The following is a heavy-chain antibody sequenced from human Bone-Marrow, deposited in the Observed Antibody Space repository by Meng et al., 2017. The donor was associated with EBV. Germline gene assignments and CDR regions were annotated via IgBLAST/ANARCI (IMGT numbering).Heavy chain of an antibody. CDR2: LIPMVGAP. D-gene: IGHD3-10*01. CDR1: GGTFRIDA. J-gene: IGHJ4*02. CDR3: ASESGRGFTPDY. Sequence: QGHLLKSGAEVKKPGSSVKVSCRTSGGTFRIDAVSWVRQAPGQGLEWMGGLIPMVGAPHYAQKFQGRVTIIADESTSTHSMELNSLRSEDTAMYYCASESGRGFTPDYWGQGTLVTVSS. V-gene: IGHV1-69*01.